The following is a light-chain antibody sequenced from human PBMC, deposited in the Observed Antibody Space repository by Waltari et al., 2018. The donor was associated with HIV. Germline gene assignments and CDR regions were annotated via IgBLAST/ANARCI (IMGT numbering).Light chain of an antibody. CDR3: QSYDSTLSGHVI. CDR2: GNR. CDR1: RSNIGAGYD. J-gene: IGLJ2*01. Sequence: QSVLTQPPSVSGAPGQRVTLSCTGSRSNIGAGYDVHWSQQLPGKAPKLLIYGNRNRPPSGPDRFSGAKSGASASLAITGRQAVEEDDYYCQSYDSTLSGHVIFGTGTKLTV. V-gene: IGLV1-40*01.